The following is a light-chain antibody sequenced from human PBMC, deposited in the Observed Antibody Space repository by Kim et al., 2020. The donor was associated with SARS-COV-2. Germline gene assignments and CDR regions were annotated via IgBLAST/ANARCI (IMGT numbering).Light chain of an antibody. CDR3: QQYNNWPPYS. CDR2: AAS. CDR1: QSVNNN. Sequence: VFPGERATLSCRASQSVNNNLAWYQQKPGQAPRLLIFAASTRAAGVPARFSGSGSGTEFLLTISSLQSEDFAVYYCQQYNNWPPYSFGQGTKLEI. V-gene: IGKV3-15*01. J-gene: IGKJ2*03.